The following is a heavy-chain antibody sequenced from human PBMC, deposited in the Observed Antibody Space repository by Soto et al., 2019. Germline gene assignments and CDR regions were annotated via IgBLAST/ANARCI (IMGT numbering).Heavy chain of an antibody. V-gene: IGHV4-34*01. CDR2: INHSGST. Sequence: QVQLQQWGAGLLKPSETLSLTCAVYGGSFSGYYWSWIRQPPGKGLEWIGEINHSGSTNYNPSLKSRVTISVATSKNQFSLKLSSVTAADTAVYYCARGDSSGWPYYYYGMDVWGQGPTVTVSS. J-gene: IGHJ6*02. D-gene: IGHD6-19*01. CDR1: GGSFSGYY. CDR3: ARGDSSGWPYYYYGMDV.